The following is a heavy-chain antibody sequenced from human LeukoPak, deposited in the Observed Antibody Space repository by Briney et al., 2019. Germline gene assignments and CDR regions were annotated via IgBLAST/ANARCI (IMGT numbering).Heavy chain of an antibody. D-gene: IGHD2-2*01. V-gene: IGHV4-61*02. J-gene: IGHJ4*02. Sequence: SETLSLTCTVSGDSISSTIYYWSWIRQPAGKGLEWIGRMSTSGSTSYNPSLKSRVTISVDTSKNQFSLNLNSVTAADTAVYYCARHQYQLSALDYWGQGTLVTVSS. CDR3: ARHQYQLSALDY. CDR2: MSTSGST. CDR1: GDSISSTIYY.